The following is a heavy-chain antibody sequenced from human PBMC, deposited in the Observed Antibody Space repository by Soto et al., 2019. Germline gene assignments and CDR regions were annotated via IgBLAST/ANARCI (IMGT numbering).Heavy chain of an antibody. CDR2: ISAYNGNT. V-gene: IGHV1-18*01. CDR1: GYSFTTYG. J-gene: IGHJ6*02. CDR3: AREGPASYYYYGMDV. Sequence: QVQLVQSGGEVKKPGASVKVSCKTSGYSFTTYGISWVRQAPGQGLERMGWISAYNGNTNYAQKLQDRVTMPTDTSTSTAYMELRGLRSDDTAGYYCAREGPASYYYYGMDVWGQGSTVTVSS.